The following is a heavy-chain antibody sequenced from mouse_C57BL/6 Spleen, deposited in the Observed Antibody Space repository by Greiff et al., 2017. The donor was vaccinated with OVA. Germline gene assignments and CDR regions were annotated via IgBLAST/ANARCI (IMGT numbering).Heavy chain of an antibody. CDR2: ISDGGSYT. D-gene: IGHD2-5*01. J-gene: IGHJ3*01. CDR3: ARERGYSNYTWFAY. CDR1: GFTFSSYA. Sequence: EVNLVESGGGLVKPGGSLKLSCAASGFTFSSYAMSWVRQTPEKRLEWVATISDGGSYTYYPDNVKGRFTISRDNAKNNLYLQMSHLKSEDTAMYYCARERGYSNYTWFAYWGQGTLVTVSA. V-gene: IGHV5-4*01.